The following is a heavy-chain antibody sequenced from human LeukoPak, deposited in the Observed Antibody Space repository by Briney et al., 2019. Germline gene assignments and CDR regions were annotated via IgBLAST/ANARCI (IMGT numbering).Heavy chain of an antibody. V-gene: IGHV4-4*07. CDR3: ARGRQQLTILDS. CDR1: DASLSSYY. CDR2: TTTSGST. J-gene: IGHJ4*02. D-gene: IGHD6-13*01. Sequence: SETLSLTCSVSDASLSSYYWTWIRQPAGKGLEWIGRTTTSGSTYYNASLKSRLTMSLDTSKNQFSLRLSSVTAADTAVYYCARGRQQLTILDSWGPGTLVTVSS.